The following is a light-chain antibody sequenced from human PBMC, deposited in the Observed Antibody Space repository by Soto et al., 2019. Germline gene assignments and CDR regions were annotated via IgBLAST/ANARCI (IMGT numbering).Light chain of an antibody. CDR1: QSFSSSY. J-gene: IGKJ2*01. Sequence: EIVLTQSPGTLSLSPGERATLSCRASQSFSSSYLGWYQQKPGQAPRLLIYAASSRATHIPDRFSGSRSGTDFTLTISRLEPEDFAVYYCQQYGNSPYTFGQGTKVEIK. V-gene: IGKV3-20*01. CDR3: QQYGNSPYT. CDR2: AAS.